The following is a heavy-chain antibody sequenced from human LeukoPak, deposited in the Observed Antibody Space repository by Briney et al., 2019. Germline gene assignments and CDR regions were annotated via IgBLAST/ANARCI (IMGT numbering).Heavy chain of an antibody. D-gene: IGHD1-26*01. CDR3: ARDMDSGPDFFDY. CDR1: AFTFSSYA. Sequence: GGSLRLSCAASAFTFSSYAIHWVRQAPGKGLEWVAAISYDGSVKNYADSVKGRFTISRDNSKSTLYLQMNSLRSDDTAVYYCARDMDSGPDFFDYWGLGTLVTVSS. J-gene: IGHJ4*02. CDR2: ISYDGSVK. V-gene: IGHV3-30*04.